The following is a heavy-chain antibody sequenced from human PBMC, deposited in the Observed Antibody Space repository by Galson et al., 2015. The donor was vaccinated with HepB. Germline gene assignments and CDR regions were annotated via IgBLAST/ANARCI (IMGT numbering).Heavy chain of an antibody. V-gene: IGHV3-30*18. D-gene: IGHD2-8*01. Sequence: SLRLSCAVYGFPFNSYGLHWVRQAPATGLEWVAVVSFAGYHNSYAGSVEGRSTLSRDYSTNTLYVQMNSLRPEDTGVYYCVKGSSTRLYDPFDYWGQGTLVTVSS. J-gene: IGHJ4*02. CDR1: GFPFNSYG. CDR2: VSFAGYHN. CDR3: VKGSSTRLYDPFDY.